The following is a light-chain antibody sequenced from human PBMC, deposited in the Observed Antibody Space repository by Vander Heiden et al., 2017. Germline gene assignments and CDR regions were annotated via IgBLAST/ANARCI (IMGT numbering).Light chain of an antibody. Sequence: QSVLTQPPSASGTPGQRGTISCSGSSSNIGSNTVNWYQQLPGTAPKLLIYSNNQRPSGVPDRFSGSKSATSASLAISGLQSEDEADYYCAAWDDSLNGPVFGGGTKLTVL. CDR1: SSNIGSNT. J-gene: IGLJ3*02. CDR2: SNN. V-gene: IGLV1-44*01. CDR3: AAWDDSLNGPV.